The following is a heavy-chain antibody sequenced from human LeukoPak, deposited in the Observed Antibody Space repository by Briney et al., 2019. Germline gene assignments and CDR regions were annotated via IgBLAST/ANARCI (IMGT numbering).Heavy chain of an antibody. Sequence: PSETLSLTCAVYGGSFSGYYWSWIRQPPGKGLEWIGYIYYSGSTNYNPSLKSRVTISVDTSKNQFSLKLSSVTAADTAVYYCASTPRYYDFLDVWGQGTTVTVSS. CDR1: GGSFSGYY. J-gene: IGHJ6*02. D-gene: IGHD3-3*01. CDR3: ASTPRYYDFLDV. CDR2: IYYSGST. V-gene: IGHV4-59*08.